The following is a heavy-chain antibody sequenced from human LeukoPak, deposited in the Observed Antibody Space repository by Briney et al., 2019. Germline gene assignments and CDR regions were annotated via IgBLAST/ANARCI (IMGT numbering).Heavy chain of an antibody. CDR2: VNLQGST. J-gene: IGHJ4*02. V-gene: IGHV4-4*02. CDR1: GGSISNTNW. CDR3: AREGGPYRPLDY. Sequence: SETLSLTCGVSGGSISNTNWWTLARQPPGKGLEWIGEVNLQGSTNYNPSLKSRVPISVDKSENHISLKLTSVTAADTAVYYCAREGGPYRPLDYSGQGTLVTVAS.